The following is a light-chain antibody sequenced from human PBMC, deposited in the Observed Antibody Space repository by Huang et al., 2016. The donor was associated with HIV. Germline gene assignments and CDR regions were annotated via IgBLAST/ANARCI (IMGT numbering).Light chain of an antibody. V-gene: IGKV1-5*01. Sequence: DIQMTQSPSTLSASVGDRVTITCRASQSISIWLAWYQQKPGKVPKLLMFDASHLESGFPSRVSGSGSGTEFTLTISSLQPDDFATYYCQQYDSYPITFGPGTRLDI. CDR1: QSISIW. CDR2: DAS. CDR3: QQYDSYPIT. J-gene: IGKJ5*01.